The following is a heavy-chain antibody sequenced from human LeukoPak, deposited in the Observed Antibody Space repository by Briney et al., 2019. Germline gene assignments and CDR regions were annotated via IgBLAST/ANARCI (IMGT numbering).Heavy chain of an antibody. V-gene: IGHV5-51*01. J-gene: IGHJ5*02. D-gene: IGHD6-13*01. CDR3: ARPVLPFSSSLVPSKNWFDP. CDR1: GYSFTSYW. CDR2: IYPGDSDT. Sequence: GESLKISCKGSGYSFTSYWIGWVRQMPGKGLEWMGIIYPGDSDTRYSPPFQGQVTISADKSISTAYLQWSSLKASDTAMYYCARPVLPFSSSLVPSKNWFDPWGQGTLVTVSS.